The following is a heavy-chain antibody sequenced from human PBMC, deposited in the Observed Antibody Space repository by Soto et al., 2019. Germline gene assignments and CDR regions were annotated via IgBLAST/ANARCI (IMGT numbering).Heavy chain of an antibody. V-gene: IGHV3-21*01. CDR1: GFTFSSYS. Sequence: PGGSLRLSCAASGFTFSSYSMNWVRQAPGKGLEWVSSISSSSSYIYYADSVKGRFTISRDNAKNSLYLQMNSLRAEDTAVYYCARDLSRSGGSCDAFDIWGQGTMVTVSS. CDR3: ARDLSRSGGSCDAFDI. D-gene: IGHD2-15*01. CDR2: ISSSSSYI. J-gene: IGHJ3*02.